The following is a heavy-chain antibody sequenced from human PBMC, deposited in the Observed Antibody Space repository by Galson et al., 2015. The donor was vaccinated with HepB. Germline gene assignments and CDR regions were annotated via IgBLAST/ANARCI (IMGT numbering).Heavy chain of an antibody. D-gene: IGHD6-19*01. V-gene: IGHV7-4-1*01. Sequence: SVKVSCKASGYTFTSYAMNWVRQAPGQGLEWMGWINTNTGNPTYAQGFTGRFVFSLDTSVSTAYLQICSLKAEDTAVYYCARDIYSSGWYYTSDYYGMDVWGQGTTVTVSS. CDR3: ARDIYSSGWYYTSDYYGMDV. CDR1: GYTFTSYA. J-gene: IGHJ6*02. CDR2: INTNTGNP.